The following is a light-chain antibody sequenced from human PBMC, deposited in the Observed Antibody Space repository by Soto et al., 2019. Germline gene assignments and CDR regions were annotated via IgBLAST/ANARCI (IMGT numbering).Light chain of an antibody. CDR3: SSYAGGNNVVV. CDR1: SSDVGGYNY. J-gene: IGLJ2*01. Sequence: QSALTQPPSASGSPGQSVTISCTGTSSDVGGYNYVSWYQQHPGKAPKLMIYEVSKRPSGVPDRFSGSKSGNTASLTVSGLPADDEADYYCSSYAGGNNVVVFGGGTKLTVL. CDR2: EVS. V-gene: IGLV2-8*01.